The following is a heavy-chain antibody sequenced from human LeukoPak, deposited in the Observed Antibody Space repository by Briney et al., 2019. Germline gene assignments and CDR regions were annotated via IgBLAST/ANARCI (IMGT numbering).Heavy chain of an antibody. CDR1: GFTFSSYA. CDR3: ANHITMVRGVHYYGMDV. CDR2: ISGSGGST. V-gene: IGHV3-23*01. Sequence: AGGSLRLSCAASGFTFSSYAMSWVRQAPGKGLEWVSAISGSGGSTYYADSVKGRFTISRDNSKNTLYLQMNSLRAEDTAVYYCANHITMVRGVHYYGMDVWGQGTTVTVSS. D-gene: IGHD3-10*01. J-gene: IGHJ6*02.